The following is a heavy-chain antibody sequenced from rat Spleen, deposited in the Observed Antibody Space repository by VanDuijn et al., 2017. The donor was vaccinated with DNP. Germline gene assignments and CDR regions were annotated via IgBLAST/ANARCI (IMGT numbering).Heavy chain of an antibody. Sequence: EVQLVESGGGLVQPGGSLKLSCAASGFTFSDYYMAWVRQSPKKGLEWVATIIYDGSSTYYRDSVRGRFTISRDYARSTLYLQMDSLRSEDTATYYCARHDLDGYYHRYWFAYWGQGTLVTVSS. D-gene: IGHD1-12*03. J-gene: IGHJ3*01. V-gene: IGHV5-7*01. CDR2: IIYDGSST. CDR3: ARHDLDGYYHRYWFAY. CDR1: GFTFSDYY.